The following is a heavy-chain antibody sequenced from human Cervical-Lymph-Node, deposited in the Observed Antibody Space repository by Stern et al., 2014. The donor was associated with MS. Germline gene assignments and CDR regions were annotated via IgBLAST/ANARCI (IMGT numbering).Heavy chain of an antibody. J-gene: IGHJ6*02. CDR2: ININTGNV. Sequence: QVQLVQSGSELKKPGASVKVSCRASGYKFGTSTMNWVRQAPGQGLEWMGWININTGNVRYAQGFTVRFVFSLDTSVNTAYLQISSLRADDTAVYYCARDYGMDVWGQGTTVTVSS. CDR3: ARDYGMDV. CDR1: GYKFGTST. V-gene: IGHV7-4-1*02.